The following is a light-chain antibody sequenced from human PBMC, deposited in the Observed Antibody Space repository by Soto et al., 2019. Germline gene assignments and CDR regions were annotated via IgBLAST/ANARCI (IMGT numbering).Light chain of an antibody. CDR1: SSDIGGYDY. CDR2: EVS. CDR3: SSYTGSSTLYV. J-gene: IGLJ1*01. Sequence: QSVLTQPASVSGSPGQSITISCTGTSSDIGGYDYVSWYQQHPGKVPKLMIFEVSNRPSGVSYRFSGSKYGNTASLTISGLQAEDEADYYCSSYTGSSTLYVFGTGTKLTVL. V-gene: IGLV2-14*01.